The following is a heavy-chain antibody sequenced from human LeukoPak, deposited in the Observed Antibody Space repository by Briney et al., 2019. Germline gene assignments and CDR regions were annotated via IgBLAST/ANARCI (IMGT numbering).Heavy chain of an antibody. V-gene: IGHV3-74*01. J-gene: IGHJ4*02. CDR2: INTDGRRT. Sequence: GGSLRLSCAASGFTFSTYWMHWVRQAPGKGLVWVSRINTDGRRTYYADSVKGRFTISRDNAENTLYLQMNSLRAEDTAVYYCARDYEILTDLDYWGQGTLVTVSS. CDR1: GFTFSTYW. D-gene: IGHD3-9*01. CDR3: ARDYEILTDLDY.